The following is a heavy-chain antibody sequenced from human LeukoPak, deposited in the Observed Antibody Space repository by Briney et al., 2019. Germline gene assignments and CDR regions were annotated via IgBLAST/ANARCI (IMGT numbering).Heavy chain of an antibody. Sequence: PGGSLRLSCAASGFTFSSYGMHWVRQAPGKGLEWVSSISSSSSYIYYADSVKGRFTISRDNAKNSLYLQMNSLRAEDTAVYYCARGVTISGSYQALYPWGQGTLVTVSS. J-gene: IGHJ5*02. CDR1: GFTFSSYG. CDR3: ARGVTISGSYQALYP. V-gene: IGHV3-21*01. CDR2: ISSSSSYI. D-gene: IGHD1-26*01.